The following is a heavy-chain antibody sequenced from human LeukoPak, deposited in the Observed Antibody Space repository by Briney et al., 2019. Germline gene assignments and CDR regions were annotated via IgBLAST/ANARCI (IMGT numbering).Heavy chain of an antibody. D-gene: IGHD5-18*01. Sequence: SETLSLTCTVSGGSLSSYYWSWIRQPPGKGLEWIGYIYYSGSTNYNPSLKSRVTISVDTSKNQFSLKLSSVTAADTAVYYCARQNSYGMGYYYGTDVWGQGTTVTVSS. CDR3: ARQNSYGMGYYYGTDV. CDR1: GGSLSSYY. CDR2: IYYSGST. V-gene: IGHV4-59*08. J-gene: IGHJ6*02.